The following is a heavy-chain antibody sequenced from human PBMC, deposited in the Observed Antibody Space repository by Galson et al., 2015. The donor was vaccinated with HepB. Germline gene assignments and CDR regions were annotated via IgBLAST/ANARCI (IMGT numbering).Heavy chain of an antibody. CDR3: AKVQIVVVVAATIDY. D-gene: IGHD2-15*01. Sequence: SLRLSCAASGFTFSSYAMSWVRQAPGKGLEWVSAISGSGGSTYYADSVKGRFTISRDNSKNTLYLQMNSLRAEDTAVYYCAKVQIVVVVAATIDYWGQGTLVTVSS. CDR2: ISGSGGST. CDR1: GFTFSSYA. V-gene: IGHV3-23*01. J-gene: IGHJ4*02.